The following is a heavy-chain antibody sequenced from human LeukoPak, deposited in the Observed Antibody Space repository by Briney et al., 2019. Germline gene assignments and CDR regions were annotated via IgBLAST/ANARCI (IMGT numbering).Heavy chain of an antibody. CDR3: ARGPRSPAAIANWFDP. D-gene: IGHD2-2*01. V-gene: IGHV1-8*03. Sequence: ASVKVSCKASGYTFTGYDINWVRQATGQGLEWMGWMNPNSGNTGYAQKFQGRVTITRNTSISTAYMELSSLRSEDTAVYYCARGPRSPAAIANWFDPWGQGTLVTVSS. CDR1: GYTFTGYD. CDR2: MNPNSGNT. J-gene: IGHJ5*02.